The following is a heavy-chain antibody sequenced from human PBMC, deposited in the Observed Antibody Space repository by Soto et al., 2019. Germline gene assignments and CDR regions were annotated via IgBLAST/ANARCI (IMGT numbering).Heavy chain of an antibody. D-gene: IGHD2-21*02. Sequence: EVQLLESGGGLVQPGGSLRLSCAASGITFSNYAMGWVRQAPGKGLEWVSGISGSGSGTYYADSVKGRFTISRDNSKNTLHLQMTSLRVEDTAKYYCAVFVGAWHGDYWGQGTLVTVSS. J-gene: IGHJ4*02. CDR3: AVFVGAWHGDY. CDR1: GITFSNYA. V-gene: IGHV3-23*01. CDR2: ISGSGSGT.